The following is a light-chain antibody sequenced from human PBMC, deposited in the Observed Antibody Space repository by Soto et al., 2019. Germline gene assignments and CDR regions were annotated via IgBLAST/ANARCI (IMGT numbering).Light chain of an antibody. J-gene: IGLJ2*01. V-gene: IGLV1-51*01. CDR3: GTWDSSLSAVV. Sequence: QSVLTQPPSVSAAPGQKVTISCSGRSSNIGNKYVSGYQQLPGTAPKLLIYDNNKRPSGIPDRFSGSKSGTSATLGITGVQTGDEAEYYCGTWDSSLSAVVFGGGTKLTVL. CDR2: DNN. CDR1: SSNIGNKY.